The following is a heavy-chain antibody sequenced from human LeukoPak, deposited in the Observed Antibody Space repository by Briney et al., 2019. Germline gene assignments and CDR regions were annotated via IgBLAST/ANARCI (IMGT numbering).Heavy chain of an antibody. CDR2: VAYDGSIA. Sequence: PGRSLRLSCAASGFTFSNYAMHWVRQAPGKGLDWVAVVAYDGSIAYYADSMRGRFTISRDDSKNTLYLQMNSLRTEDTAVYYCARDRIRGAPDYFDYWGQGTLVTVSS. CDR1: GFTFSNYA. D-gene: IGHD3-10*01. CDR3: ARDRIRGAPDYFDY. V-gene: IGHV3-30*03. J-gene: IGHJ4*02.